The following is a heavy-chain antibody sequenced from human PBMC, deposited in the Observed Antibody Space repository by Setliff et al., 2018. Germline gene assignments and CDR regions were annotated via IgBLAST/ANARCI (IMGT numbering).Heavy chain of an antibody. J-gene: IGHJ6*03. D-gene: IGHD5-12*01. CDR2: IKQDGSEK. Sequence: GGSLRLSCAASGFTFSSYWMSWVRQAPGKGLEWVANIKQDGSEKYYVDSVKGRFTISRDNVKNSLYLQMNSLRAEDTAVYYCAREKMATNYYYYYMDVWGKGTTVTVSS. V-gene: IGHV3-7*01. CDR3: AREKMATNYYYYYMDV. CDR1: GFTFSSYW.